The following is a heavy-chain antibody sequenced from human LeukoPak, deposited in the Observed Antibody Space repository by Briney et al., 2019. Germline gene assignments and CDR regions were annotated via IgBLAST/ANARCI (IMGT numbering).Heavy chain of an antibody. Sequence: SETLSLTCTVSGLSISSSNTYWVWIRQPPGKGLDWIGTLSYSGSTYDNPSLKSRITKSVNTSKSQYSLRVRSVTVAVTALDHCASHVQGASVCEYWGQGTLVTVPS. CDR2: LSYSGST. D-gene: IGHD3-10*02. CDR3: ASHVQGASVCEY. CDR1: GLSISSSNTY. J-gene: IGHJ4*02. V-gene: IGHV4-39*01.